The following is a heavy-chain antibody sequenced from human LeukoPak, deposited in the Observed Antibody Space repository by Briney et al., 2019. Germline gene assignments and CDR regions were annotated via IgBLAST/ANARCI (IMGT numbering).Heavy chain of an antibody. CDR2: IYPGDSDT. D-gene: IGHD2-2*01. Sequence: KPGESPKISCKGSGYSFTSYWIGWVRQMPGKGLEWMGIIYPGDSDTRYNPSFQGQVTISADKSISTAYLQWSSLKASDTAMYYCARAGKVVPAANMVWGQGTLVTVSS. CDR3: ARAGKVVPAANMV. CDR1: GYSFTSYW. J-gene: IGHJ4*02. V-gene: IGHV5-51*03.